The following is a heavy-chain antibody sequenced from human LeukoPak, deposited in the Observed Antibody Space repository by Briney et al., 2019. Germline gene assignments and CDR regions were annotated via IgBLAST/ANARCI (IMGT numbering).Heavy chain of an antibody. V-gene: IGHV4-39*02. CDR3: ARLRDYGNLFFYFYMDV. CDR1: GVSTGSQNYY. D-gene: IGHD4-17*01. J-gene: IGHJ6*03. CDR2: IYHTGSA. Sequence: SETLSLSCSVSGVSTGSQNYYWAWIRQPPGKGLEWIGNIYHTGSAYYSAALKSRVTISIDTSKDHFPLRLTSLTAADTAVYYCARLRDYGNLFFYFYMDVWGKGATVTVSS.